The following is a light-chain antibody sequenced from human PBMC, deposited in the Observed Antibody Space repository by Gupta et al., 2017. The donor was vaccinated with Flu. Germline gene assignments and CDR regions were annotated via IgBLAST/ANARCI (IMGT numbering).Light chain of an antibody. CDR3: QQRSNRPPYT. CDR1: QSVSRY. J-gene: IGKJ2*01. CDR2: DAS. V-gene: IGKV3-11*01. Sequence: ATLSLSPGERAALSCRASQSVSRYLAWYQQKPGQAPRLLIYDASNRATGIPARFSSSGSGTDFTLTISSLEPEDFAVYYCQQRSNRPPYTFGQGTKLQIK.